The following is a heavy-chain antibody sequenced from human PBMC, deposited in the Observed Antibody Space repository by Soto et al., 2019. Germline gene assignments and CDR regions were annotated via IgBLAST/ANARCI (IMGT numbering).Heavy chain of an antibody. CDR3: VRDTWATRFDY. CDR2: INSDGTSS. J-gene: IGHJ4*02. CDR1: GFTFSSHW. D-gene: IGHD3-16*01. Sequence: GGSLRLSCVASGFTFSSHWMHWVRHVPGKGPTWVSRINSDGTSSGYADSVRGRFTISRDNTKNTLFLQMNSLRAEDTAIYYCVRDTWATRFDYWGQGTLVTVSS. V-gene: IGHV3-74*01.